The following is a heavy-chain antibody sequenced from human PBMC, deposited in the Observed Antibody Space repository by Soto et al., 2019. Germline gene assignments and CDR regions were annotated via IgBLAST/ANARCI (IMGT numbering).Heavy chain of an antibody. J-gene: IGHJ6*02. Sequence: QLQVQESGPGQVKPSQTLSLTCTVSGGSISSYYVSWIRQSAGKGLEWIGRIDTSGTTNYNPSLKSRVTMSVDASKNHFSLNLSSVTAADTAVYYCARGPRGYVYYHGMDVWGQGTTVTVSS. CDR1: GGSISSYY. CDR3: ARGPRGYVYYHGMDV. CDR2: IDTSGTT. V-gene: IGHV4-4*07. D-gene: IGHD3-10*01.